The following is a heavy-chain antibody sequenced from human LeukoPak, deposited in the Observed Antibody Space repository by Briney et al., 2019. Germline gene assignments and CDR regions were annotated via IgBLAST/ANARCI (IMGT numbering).Heavy chain of an antibody. CDR2: INHSGST. V-gene: IGHV4-34*01. D-gene: IGHD3-10*01. Sequence: SETLSLTCAVYGGSFSGYYWSWIRQPPGKGLEWIGEINHSGSTNYNPSLKSRVTMSVDTSKNQFSLKLSSVTAADTAVYYCARVFYYGSGSYGENWFDPWGQGTLVTVSS. J-gene: IGHJ5*02. CDR3: ARVFYYGSGSYGENWFDP. CDR1: GGSFSGYY.